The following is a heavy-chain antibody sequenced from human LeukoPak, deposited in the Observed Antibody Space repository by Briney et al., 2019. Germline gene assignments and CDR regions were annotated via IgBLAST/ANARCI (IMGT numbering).Heavy chain of an antibody. V-gene: IGHV4-4*07. CDR1: GGSISSYY. Sequence: RTSETLSLACTVSGGSISSYYWSWIRQPAGKGLEWIGRIYPSGSTNYNPSLRSRVTMSVDTSKNQFSLKLSSVTAADTAVYYCATDNSYGSGSYYTWGQGTLVTVSS. J-gene: IGHJ4*02. D-gene: IGHD3-10*01. CDR2: IYPSGST. CDR3: ATDNSYGSGSYYT.